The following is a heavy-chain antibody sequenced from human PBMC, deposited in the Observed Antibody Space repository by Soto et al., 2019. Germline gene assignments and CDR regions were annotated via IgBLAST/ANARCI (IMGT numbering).Heavy chain of an antibody. CDR3: ERSAMANYFDY. D-gene: IGHD5-18*01. J-gene: IGHJ4*02. CDR2: ISYDGSNK. CDR1: GFTFSSYA. V-gene: IGHV3-30-3*01. Sequence: RRLSCAASGFTFSSYAMHWVRQAPGKGLEWVAVISYDGSNKYYADSVKGRFTISRDNSKNTLYLQMNSLRAEDTAVYYCERSAMANYFDYWGQGTMVTVYS.